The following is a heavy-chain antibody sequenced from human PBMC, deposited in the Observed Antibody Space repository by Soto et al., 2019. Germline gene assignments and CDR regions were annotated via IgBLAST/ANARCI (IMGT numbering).Heavy chain of an antibody. Sequence: QVQLVQSGAEVREPGASVKVSCKASGYSFTSLDINWVRQTAGQGLEWMGWMQPSTGRTGYAQKFQGRVTMTRDTSINTAYLEVTTLTADDSALYYGARGVSAGFDYWGQGTLVNVSS. V-gene: IGHV1-8*01. CDR1: GYSFTSLD. CDR2: MQPSTGRT. D-gene: IGHD6-19*01. CDR3: ARGVSAGFDY. J-gene: IGHJ4*02.